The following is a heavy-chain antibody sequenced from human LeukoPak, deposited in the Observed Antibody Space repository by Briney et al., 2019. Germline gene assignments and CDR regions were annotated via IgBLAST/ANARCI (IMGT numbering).Heavy chain of an antibody. Sequence: PGRSLRLSCAASGFSFTSYGMHWVRQAPGKGLEWVAVIWYDGTNKYYADSVKGRFTISRDTSNNMLYLQMNSLRAEDTAVYYCARVSESGNSDYWGQGPLVTVPS. D-gene: IGHD4-23*01. CDR1: GFSFTSYG. CDR2: IWYDGTNK. V-gene: IGHV3-33*01. J-gene: IGHJ4*02. CDR3: ARVSESGNSDY.